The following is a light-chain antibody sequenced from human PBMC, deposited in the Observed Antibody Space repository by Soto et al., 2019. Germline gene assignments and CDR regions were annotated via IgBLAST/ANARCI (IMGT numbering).Light chain of an antibody. CDR3: CSYAGSSTVV. Sequence: QSALTQPASVSGSPGQSITISCTGTSSDVGSYNLVSWYQQHPGKAPKLMIYEGSKRPSGVSNRFSGSKSGNTASLTISGLQAEDEADYYCCSYAGSSTVVFGGRTKLTVL. J-gene: IGLJ2*01. CDR2: EGS. CDR1: SSDVGSYNL. V-gene: IGLV2-23*01.